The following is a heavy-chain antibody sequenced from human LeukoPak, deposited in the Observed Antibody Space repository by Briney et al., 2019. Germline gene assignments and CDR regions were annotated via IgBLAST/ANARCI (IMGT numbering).Heavy chain of an antibody. Sequence: PGGSLRLSCAASGFTVSSNYMSWVRQAPGKGLEWGSVIFSGGTTYYADSVKSRFTISRDNSKNTLYLQMNSLRAEDTAVYYCAREGNYYDMDVWGQGTTVTVSS. CDR2: IFSGGTT. V-gene: IGHV3-53*01. J-gene: IGHJ6*02. CDR1: GFTVSSNY. CDR3: AREGNYYDMDV.